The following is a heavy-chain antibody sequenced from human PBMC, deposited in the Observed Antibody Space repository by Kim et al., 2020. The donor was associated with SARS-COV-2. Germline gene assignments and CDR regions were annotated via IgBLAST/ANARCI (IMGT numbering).Heavy chain of an antibody. Sequence: SVKVSCKASGGTFSSYAISWVRQAPGQGLEWMGGIIPIFGTANYAQKFQGRVTITADKSTSTAYMELSSLRSEDTAVYYCARGDYDSSGYYYCLDYWGQGTLVTVSS. CDR1: GGTFSSYA. V-gene: IGHV1-69*06. J-gene: IGHJ4*02. D-gene: IGHD3-22*01. CDR2: IIPIFGTA. CDR3: ARGDYDSSGYYYCLDY.